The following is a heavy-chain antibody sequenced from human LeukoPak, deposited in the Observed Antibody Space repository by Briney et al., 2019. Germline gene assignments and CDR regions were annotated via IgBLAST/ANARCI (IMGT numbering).Heavy chain of an antibody. D-gene: IGHD3-22*01. CDR3: ARGSYYDSSGHYLEAFDI. V-gene: IGHV3-7*01. Sequence: GGSLRLSCAASGFTFGDYYMSWIRQDPGKGLERVANIKQDGSEKYYVDSVKGRFTISRDNAKNSLYLQMNSLRAEDKAVYYCARGSYYDSSGHYLEAFDIWGQGTMVTVSS. CDR2: IKQDGSEK. J-gene: IGHJ3*02. CDR1: GFTFGDYY.